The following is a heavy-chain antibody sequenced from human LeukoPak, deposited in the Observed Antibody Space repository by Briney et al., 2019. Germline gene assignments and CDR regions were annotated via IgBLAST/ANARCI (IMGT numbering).Heavy chain of an antibody. CDR3: ASRRGSNRPFDY. D-gene: IGHD1-26*01. V-gene: IGHV3-20*04. CDR1: GFTFDDYG. CDR2: INWNGGST. J-gene: IGHJ4*02. Sequence: GGSLRLSCAASGFTFDDYGMSWVRQAPGKGLEWVSGINWNGGSTGYADSVKGRFTISRDNAKNSLYLQMNSLTAEDSAVYYCASRRGSNRPFDYWGQGTLVTVSS.